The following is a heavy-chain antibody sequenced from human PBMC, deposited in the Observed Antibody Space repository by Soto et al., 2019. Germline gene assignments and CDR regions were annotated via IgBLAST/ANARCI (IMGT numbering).Heavy chain of an antibody. Sequence: PSETLSLTCAVYGGSFSGYYWSWIRQPPGKGLEWIGEINHSGSTNYNPSLKSRVTISVDTSKNQFSLKLSSVTAADTAVYYCERGLIELPLDYWGQGTLVTVSS. CDR3: ERGLIELPLDY. V-gene: IGHV4-34*01. CDR1: GGSFSGYY. D-gene: IGHD1-26*01. CDR2: INHSGST. J-gene: IGHJ4*02.